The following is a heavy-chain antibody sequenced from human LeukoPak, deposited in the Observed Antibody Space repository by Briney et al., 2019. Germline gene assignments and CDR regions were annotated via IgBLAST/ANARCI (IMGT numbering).Heavy chain of an antibody. CDR1: GFMFTAYY. J-gene: IGHJ6*03. CDR3: ARDGSTWYSDYDYYMDV. D-gene: IGHD2/OR15-2a*01. Sequence: ASVKVSCKTSGFMFTAYYIHWVRQVPGQGLEWMGWFNPKSGDTNYPQKFQGRVTMTGDTSTSTAYMELSSLRSDDTARYFCARDGSTWYSDYDYYMDVWGKGTTVTVSS. CDR2: FNPKSGDT. V-gene: IGHV1-2*02.